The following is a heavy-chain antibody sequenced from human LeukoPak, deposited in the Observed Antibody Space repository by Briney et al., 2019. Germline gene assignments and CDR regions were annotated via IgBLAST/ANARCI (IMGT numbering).Heavy chain of an antibody. CDR2: ISAGNGDST. V-gene: IGHV3-23*01. Sequence: PGGSLRLSCAASGFTFSSYAMTWVRQAPGKGLEWVSAISAGNGDSTYYAQSVKGRFTISRDNSKNTLYLQLYSLRADDTAVYYCAKEGLYCSSDTCYFDNWGQGSLVTVSS. J-gene: IGHJ4*02. CDR3: AKEGLYCSSDTCYFDN. D-gene: IGHD2-2*01. CDR1: GFTFSSYA.